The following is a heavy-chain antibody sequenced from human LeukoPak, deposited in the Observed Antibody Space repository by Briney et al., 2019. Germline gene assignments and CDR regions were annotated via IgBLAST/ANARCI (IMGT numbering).Heavy chain of an antibody. J-gene: IGHJ4*02. CDR3: ARRHSGYAYFDY. Sequence: SETLSLTCTVSGGSISGGDYHWSWIRQHPGKGLEWIGYIYYSGSPYYNPSLKSRVTISVDTSKHQFSLELSSVTAADTAVYYCARRHSGYAYFDYWGQGTLVTASS. V-gene: IGHV4-31*03. CDR1: GGSISGGDYH. D-gene: IGHD5-12*01. CDR2: IYYSGSP.